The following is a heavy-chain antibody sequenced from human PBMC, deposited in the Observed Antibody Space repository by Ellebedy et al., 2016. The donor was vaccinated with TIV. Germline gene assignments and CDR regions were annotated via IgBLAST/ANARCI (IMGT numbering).Heavy chain of an antibody. J-gene: IGHJ4*02. D-gene: IGHD6-25*01. CDR2: ISNDGSDK. V-gene: IGHV3-30*18. Sequence: GGSLRLSCAASGFSFRSYWMSWVRQAPGKGLEWVAVISNDGSDKKSAAPVKGRFTISRDNSNNTVHLQMNSLRFDDTAVYFYAKDLRSKIPGHIAAATTFEYWGQGNLVTVAS. CDR1: GFSFRSYW. CDR3: AKDLRSKIPGHIAAATTFEY.